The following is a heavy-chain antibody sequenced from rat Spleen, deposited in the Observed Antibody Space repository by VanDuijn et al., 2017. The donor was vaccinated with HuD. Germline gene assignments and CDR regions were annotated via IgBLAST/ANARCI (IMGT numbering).Heavy chain of an antibody. D-gene: IGHD1-4*01. CDR1: GFTLSDYV. CDR3: ARVSTRGSRFAY. V-gene: IGHV5-19*01. J-gene: IGHJ3*01. CDR2: ISPSGATT. Sequence: EVQLVESGGGLVQPGRSLKLSCAASGFTLSDYVMHWIRQAPTKGLEWVTSISPSGATTNYRDSVKGRFTISRANARGTLYLQMDGLRSEDTATYYCARVSTRGSRFAYWGQGTLVTVSS.